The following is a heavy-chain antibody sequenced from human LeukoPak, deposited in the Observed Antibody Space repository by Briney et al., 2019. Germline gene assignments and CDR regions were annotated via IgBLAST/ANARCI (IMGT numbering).Heavy chain of an antibody. CDR2: IYYTGST. CDR3: ARLRYCSGGGCYWGAFDV. CDR1: GGSISSYY. Sequence: SETLSLTCSVSGGSISSYYWSWIRQPPRKGLEWIGYIYYTGSTHYNPSLQSRVTMSLDTSKNHFSLKLSSVTAADTAVYYCARLRYCSGGGCYWGAFDVWGQGTMVTVSS. V-gene: IGHV4-59*08. J-gene: IGHJ3*01. D-gene: IGHD2-15*01.